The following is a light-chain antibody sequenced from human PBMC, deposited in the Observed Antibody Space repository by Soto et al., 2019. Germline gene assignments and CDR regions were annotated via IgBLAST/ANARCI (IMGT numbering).Light chain of an antibody. CDR3: QVWDSSSDHVV. Sequence: SYELTQPPSVSVAPGKTARITCGGNNIGSKSVHWYQQKPGQAPVMVIYYERDRPSGIPERFSGSNSGNTATLTISRVEAGDEADYYCQVWDSSSDHVVFGGGTKLIVL. CDR2: YER. V-gene: IGLV3-21*04. CDR1: NIGSKS. J-gene: IGLJ2*01.